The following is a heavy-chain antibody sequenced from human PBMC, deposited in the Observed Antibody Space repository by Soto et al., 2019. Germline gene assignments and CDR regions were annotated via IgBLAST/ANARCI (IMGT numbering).Heavy chain of an antibody. CDR2: IYYSGST. CDR1: GGSISSYY. V-gene: IGHV4-59*01. CDR3: ASGSGYYSVQAFDI. Sequence: QVQLQESGPGLVEPSETLSLTCTASGGSISSYYWSWIRRPPGKGLEWIGYIYYSGSTNYNPSLRSRVTISVDTSKDQFTLNLSSVTAADTAVYYCASGSGYYSVQAFDIWGQGTMVTVSS. J-gene: IGHJ3*02. D-gene: IGHD3-22*01.